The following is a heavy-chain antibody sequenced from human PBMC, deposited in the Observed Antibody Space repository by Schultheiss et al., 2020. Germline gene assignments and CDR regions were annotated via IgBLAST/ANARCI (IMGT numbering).Heavy chain of an antibody. CDR3: ASGDSYYYYYMDV. CDR2: IYHSGST. Sequence: SETLSLTCTVSGGSISSSSYYWGWIRQPPGKGLEWIGYIYHSGSTYYNPSLKSRVTISVDTSKNQFSLKLSSVTAADTAVYYCASGDSYYYYYMDVWGKGTTVTVSS. CDR1: GGSISSSSYY. D-gene: IGHD3-10*01. V-gene: IGHV4-39*07. J-gene: IGHJ6*03.